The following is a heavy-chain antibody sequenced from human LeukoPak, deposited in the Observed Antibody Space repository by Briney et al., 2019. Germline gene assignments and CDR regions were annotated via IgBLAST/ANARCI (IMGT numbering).Heavy chain of an antibody. V-gene: IGHV4-31*03. D-gene: IGHD2-2*01. J-gene: IGHJ5*02. Sequence: SETLSLTCTVSGGSISSGGYYWSWIRQHPGKGLEWIGYIYYSGSTYYNPSLKSRVTISVDTSKNQFSLKLSSVTAADTAVYYCARLGCSSTSCYPGDNWFDPWGQGTLVTVSS. CDR3: ARLGCSSTSCYPGDNWFDP. CDR2: IYYSGST. CDR1: GGSISSGGYY.